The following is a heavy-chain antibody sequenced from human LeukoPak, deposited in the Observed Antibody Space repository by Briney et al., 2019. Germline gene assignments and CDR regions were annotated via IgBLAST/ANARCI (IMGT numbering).Heavy chain of an antibody. V-gene: IGHV4-34*04. Sequence: SETLSLTCAVYGGSFSGYYWSWIRQPPGKGLEWIGTVYYDGISYVSPSLKSRATISVDTPKNQFSLRLTSVTAADTAVYYCARMSRWGRYWGQGILVTVSS. CDR3: ARMSRWGRY. CDR2: VYYDGIS. CDR1: GGSFSGYY. J-gene: IGHJ4*02. D-gene: IGHD3-16*01.